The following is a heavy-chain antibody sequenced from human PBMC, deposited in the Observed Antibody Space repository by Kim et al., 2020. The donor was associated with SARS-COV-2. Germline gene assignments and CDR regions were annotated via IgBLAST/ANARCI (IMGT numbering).Heavy chain of an antibody. D-gene: IGHD3-22*01. CDR2: IYPGDSDT. Sequence: GESLKISCKGSGYSFTSYWIGWVRQMPGKGLEWMGIIYPGDSDTRYSPSFQGQVTISADKSISTAYLQWSSLKASDTAMYYCARQADYYDSSGYPKVTPNFDYWGQGTLVTVSS. CDR3: ARQADYYDSSGYPKVTPNFDY. CDR1: GYSFTSYW. J-gene: IGHJ4*02. V-gene: IGHV5-51*01.